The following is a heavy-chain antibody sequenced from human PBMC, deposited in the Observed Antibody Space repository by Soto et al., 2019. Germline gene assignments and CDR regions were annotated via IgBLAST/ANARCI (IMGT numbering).Heavy chain of an antibody. CDR1: GGSISSSNW. J-gene: IGHJ5*02. CDR3: ARVRSSSWYRGWFDP. D-gene: IGHD6-13*01. Sequence: SETLSLTXAVSGGSISSSNWWSWVRQPPGKGLEWIGEIYHSGSTNYNPSLKSRVTISVDKSKNQFSLKLSSVTAADTAVYYCARVRSSSWYRGWFDPWGQGTLVTVSS. CDR2: IYHSGST. V-gene: IGHV4-4*02.